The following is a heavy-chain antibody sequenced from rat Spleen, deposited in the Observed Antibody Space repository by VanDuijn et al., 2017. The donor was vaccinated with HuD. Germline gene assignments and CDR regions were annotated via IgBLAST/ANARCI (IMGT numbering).Heavy chain of an antibody. CDR2: INSAGST. CDR1: GNSFTNGYR. J-gene: IGHJ3*01. D-gene: IGHD1-12*02. Sequence: EVQLQESGPGLVTPPQSLSLTCSFTGNSFTNGYRWNWNRKFPGNKMEWMGYINSAGSTPYNPSLKSRISITRDTSKNQFFMQVNSVTTEDTATYYCARSDGTHYYLPFIYWGQGTLVTVSS. CDR3: ARSDGTHYYLPFIY. V-gene: IGHV3-3*01.